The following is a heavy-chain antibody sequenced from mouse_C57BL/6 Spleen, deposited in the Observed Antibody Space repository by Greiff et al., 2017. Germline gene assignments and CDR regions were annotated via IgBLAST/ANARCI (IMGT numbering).Heavy chain of an antibody. V-gene: IGHV2-2*01. CDR2: IWSGGST. CDR1: GFSLTSYG. Sequence: VQLQQSGPGLVQPSQRLSITCTVSGFSLTSYGVHWVRQSPGKGLEWLGVIWSGGSTDYNAAFISRLSISKDNSKGQVFFRMNSLQAEDTAIYDRDRSPPEARDYGGQGTSVTVSA. CDR3: DRSPPEARDY. J-gene: IGHJ4*01.